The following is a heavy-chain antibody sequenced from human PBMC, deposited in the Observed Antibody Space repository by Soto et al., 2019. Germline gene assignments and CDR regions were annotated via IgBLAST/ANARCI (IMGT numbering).Heavy chain of an antibody. Sequence: SVKVSCKASGGTFSSYAISWVRQAPGQGLEWMGGIIPIFGTANYAQKFQGRVTITADESTSTAYMELSSLRSEDTAVYYCARPSNRDFSSGYDLVPQYYGMDVWGQGTTVTVYS. D-gene: IGHD3-3*01. CDR1: GGTFSSYA. CDR3: ARPSNRDFSSGYDLVPQYYGMDV. V-gene: IGHV1-69*13. CDR2: IIPIFGTA. J-gene: IGHJ6*02.